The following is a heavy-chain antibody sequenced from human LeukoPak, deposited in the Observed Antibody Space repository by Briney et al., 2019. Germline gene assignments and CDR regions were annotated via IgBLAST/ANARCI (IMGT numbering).Heavy chain of an antibody. J-gene: IGHJ4*02. CDR2: IKEDGSEI. D-gene: IGHD3-10*01. CDR1: GFTFSSHW. V-gene: IGHV3-7*01. CDR3: ARDPGLYYYGSGALLDY. Sequence: GGSLRLSCAASGFTFSSHWMSWVRQAPGKGLEWVANIKEDGSEIYYVDSVKGRFTISRDNAKNTLYLQMNSLRAEDTAVYYCARDPGLYYYGSGALLDYWGQGTLVTVSS.